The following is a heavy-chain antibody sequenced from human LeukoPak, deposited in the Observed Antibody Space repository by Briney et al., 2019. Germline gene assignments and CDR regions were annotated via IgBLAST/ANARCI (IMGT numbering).Heavy chain of an antibody. V-gene: IGHV4-59*01. D-gene: IGHD6-19*01. Sequence: SETLSLTCTVSSASIISYYWGWIRQSPGKGLEWIGYIQNTGGTNYNPSLKSRVSISKDTPKNQFSLQVRSVTAADTAVYYCVKHGSGWSFDYWGQGTLVTVSS. CDR2: IQNTGGT. J-gene: IGHJ4*02. CDR3: VKHGSGWSFDY. CDR1: SASIISYY.